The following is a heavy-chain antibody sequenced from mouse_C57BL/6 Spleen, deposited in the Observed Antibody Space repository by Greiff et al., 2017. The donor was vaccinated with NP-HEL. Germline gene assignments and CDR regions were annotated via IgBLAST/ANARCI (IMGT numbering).Heavy chain of an antibody. D-gene: IGHD1-1*01. J-gene: IGHJ2*01. V-gene: IGHV1-64*01. CDR1: GYTFTSYW. Sequence: QVQLQQPGAELVKPGASVKLSCKASGYTFTSYWMHWVKQRPGQGLEWIGMIHPNSGSTNYNEKFKSKATLTVDKSSSTAYMQLSSLTSEDSAVYYCARNADYYGSSYDYFDYWGQGTTLTVSS. CDR3: ARNADYYGSSYDYFDY. CDR2: IHPNSGST.